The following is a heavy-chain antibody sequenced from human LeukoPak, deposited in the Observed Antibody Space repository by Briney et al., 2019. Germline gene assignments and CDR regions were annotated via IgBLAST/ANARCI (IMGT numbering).Heavy chain of an antibody. D-gene: IGHD2-2*01. CDR2: ISSSDTYI. CDR1: GFTFSSYT. CDR3: ARDRVPAALNWSDP. V-gene: IGHV3-21*01. J-gene: IGHJ5*02. Sequence: GGSLRLSCAASGFTFSSYTMNWVRQAPGKGPEWVSSISSSDTYIYYADSVKGRFTISRGNAKNSLYLQMNSLRAEDTAVYYCARDRVPAALNWSDPWGQGTLVTVSS.